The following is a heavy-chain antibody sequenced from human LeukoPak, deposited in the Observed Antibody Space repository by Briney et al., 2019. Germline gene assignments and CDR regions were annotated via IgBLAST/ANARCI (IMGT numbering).Heavy chain of an antibody. CDR3: ARDRSVITMMGN. CDR2: ISAYNGNT. Sequence: GASVKVSCKASGYAFTSYGISWVRQAPGQELAWMGWISAYNGNTNYAQKLQGRVTMTTDTSTSTAYMELRSLRSDDTVVYYCARDRSVITMMGNWGQGTLVTVSS. CDR1: GYAFTSYG. D-gene: IGHD3-22*01. J-gene: IGHJ4*02. V-gene: IGHV1-18*01.